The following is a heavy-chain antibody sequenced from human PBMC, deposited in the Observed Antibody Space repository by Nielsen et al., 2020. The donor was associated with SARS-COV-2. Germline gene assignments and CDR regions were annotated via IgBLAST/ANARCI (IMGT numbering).Heavy chain of an antibody. D-gene: IGHD2-2*02. V-gene: IGHV5-51*01. J-gene: IGHJ4*02. CDR3: ASPYCSSTSCYTGFDY. CDR1: GYSFTSYW. Sequence: GESLKISCKGSGYSFTSYWIGWVRQMPGKGLEWMGIIYPGDSETRYNPSFQGQVTIAADKSISTAYLQWSSLKASDTAMYYCASPYCSSTSCYTGFDYWGQGTLVTVSS. CDR2: IYPGDSET.